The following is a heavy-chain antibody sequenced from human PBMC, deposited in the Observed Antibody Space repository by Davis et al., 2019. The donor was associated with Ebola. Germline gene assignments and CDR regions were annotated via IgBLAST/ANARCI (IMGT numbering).Heavy chain of an antibody. D-gene: IGHD4-17*01. J-gene: IGHJ2*01. CDR3: ARLDYGDYFWRAPAFSSPAPDL. CDR1: GFTFDDYG. CDR2: INWNGGST. V-gene: IGHV3-20*04. Sequence: GESLKISCAASGFTFDDYGMSWVRQAPGKGLEWVSGINWNGGSTGYADSVKGRFTISRDNAKNSLYLQMNSLRAEDTAVYYCARLDYGDYFWRAPAFSSPAPDLWGRGTLVTVSS.